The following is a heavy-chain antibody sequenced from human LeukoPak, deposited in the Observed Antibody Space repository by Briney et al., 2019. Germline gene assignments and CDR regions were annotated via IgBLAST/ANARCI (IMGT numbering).Heavy chain of an antibody. V-gene: IGHV4-34*01. D-gene: IGHD1-26*01. CDR3: ARSTSGSYSLD. CDR1: GGSISSYY. J-gene: IGHJ4*02. Sequence: PSETLSLTCTVSGGSISSYYWSWIRQPPGKGLEWIGEINHSGSTNYNPSLKSRVTISVDTSKNQFSLKLSSVTAADTAVYYCARSTSGSYSLDWGQGTLVTVSS. CDR2: INHSGST.